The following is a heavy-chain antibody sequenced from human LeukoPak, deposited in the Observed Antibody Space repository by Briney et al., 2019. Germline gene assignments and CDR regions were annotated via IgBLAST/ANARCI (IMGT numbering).Heavy chain of an antibody. D-gene: IGHD3-16*01. CDR1: SGSISGSDYY. J-gene: IGHJ4*02. V-gene: IGHV4-39*02. CDR3: ARLVLSYGNAFDH. Sequence: PSETLSLTCTVSSGSISGSDYYWCWIRQPPGKGLEWIGSINYSGNTYYDSSLKSRVTISVDTSKNHFSLRLSSVTAAGTAVYYCARLVLSYGNAFDHWGQGILVTVSS. CDR2: INYSGNT.